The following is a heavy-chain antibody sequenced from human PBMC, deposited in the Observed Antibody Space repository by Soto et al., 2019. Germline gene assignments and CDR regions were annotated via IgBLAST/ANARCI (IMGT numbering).Heavy chain of an antibody. CDR3: AREHDCSGGSCYSLPLDY. CDR1: GFTFSSYS. CDR2: ISSSSSYI. Sequence: GGSLRLSCAASGFTFSSYSMNWVRQAPGKGLEWVSSISSSSSYIYYADSVKGRFTISRDNAKNSLYLQMNSLRAEDTAVYYCAREHDCSGGSCYSLPLDYWGQGTLVTVSS. J-gene: IGHJ4*02. V-gene: IGHV3-21*01. D-gene: IGHD2-15*01.